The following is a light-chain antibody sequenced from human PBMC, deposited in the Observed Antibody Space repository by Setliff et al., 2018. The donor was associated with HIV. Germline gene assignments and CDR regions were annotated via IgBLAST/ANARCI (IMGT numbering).Light chain of an antibody. CDR3: ETWVSNTHFYV. CDR1: SGHSSYI. V-gene: IGLV4-60*03. J-gene: IGLJ1*01. Sequence: VLTQSSSASASLGSSVKLTCTLSSGHSSYIIAWHQQQPGKAPRYLMKVEGSGSYNKWSGVPDRFSGSSSGADRYLTISNLQSEDEADYYCETWVSNTHFYVFGTGTKGTGL. CDR2: VEGSGSY.